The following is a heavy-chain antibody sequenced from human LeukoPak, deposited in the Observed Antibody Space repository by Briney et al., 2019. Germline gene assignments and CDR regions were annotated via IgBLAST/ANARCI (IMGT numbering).Heavy chain of an antibody. D-gene: IGHD3-10*01. J-gene: IGHJ4*02. Sequence: GGSLRLSCAASGFTFSGYSMNWVRQAPGKGLEWVSSISSSSSYIYYADSVKGRFTISRDNSKNTLYLQMNSLITEDTAVYYCARDGDTAIRGVNFDYWGQGTLVTVSS. CDR3: ARDGDTAIRGVNFDY. V-gene: IGHV3-21*01. CDR1: GFTFSGYS. CDR2: ISSSSSYI.